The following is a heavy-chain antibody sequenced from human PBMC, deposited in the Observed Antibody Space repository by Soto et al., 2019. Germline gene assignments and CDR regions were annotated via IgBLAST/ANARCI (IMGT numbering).Heavy chain of an antibody. CDR3: TGEVVSSGSLCGMYV. D-gene: IGHD3-16*02. CDR1: GYTFTDYY. Sequence: QVQLVQSGAEVKKPGASLKVSCKASGYTFTDYYMHWVRQAPGQGLEWMGWSNRNGGGTNYAQTFQGRVTMTRDTSTSTAYMDLGRMRSDDTAVDYCTGEVVSSGSLCGMYVWGQGTTVTVSS. CDR2: SNRNGGGT. V-gene: IGHV1-2*02. J-gene: IGHJ6*02.